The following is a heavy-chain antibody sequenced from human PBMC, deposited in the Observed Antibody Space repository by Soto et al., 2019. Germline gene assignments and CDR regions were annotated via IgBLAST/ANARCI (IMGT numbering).Heavy chain of an antibody. CDR3: VIPPSGVDAFDI. CDR2: INNDGSTT. V-gene: IGHV3-74*01. J-gene: IGHJ3*02. Sequence: GGSLRLSCAASGFTFSSYGMHWVRQAPGKGLVWVSRINNDGSTTHYTDSVKGRFTISRDNAKNTLYLQMHSLRAEDTAVYYCVIPPSGVDAFDIWGQGTMVTVSS. CDR1: GFTFSSYG. D-gene: IGHD3-10*01.